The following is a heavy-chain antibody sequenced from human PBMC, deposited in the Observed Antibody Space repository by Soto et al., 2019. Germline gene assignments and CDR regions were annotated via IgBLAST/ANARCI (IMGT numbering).Heavy chain of an antibody. V-gene: IGHV2-5*02. CDR2: IYWDDDK. CDR1: GFSLSTSGVG. J-gene: IGHJ6*02. CDR3: AHRLDYGDYYYYGMDV. Sequence: QITLKESGPPLVKPTQTLTLTCTFSGFSLSTSGVGVGWIRQPPGKALEWLALIYWDDDKRYSPSLKSRLTITKDTSKNQVVLTMTNMDPVDTATYYCAHRLDYGDYYYYGMDVWGQGTTVTVSS. D-gene: IGHD4-17*01.